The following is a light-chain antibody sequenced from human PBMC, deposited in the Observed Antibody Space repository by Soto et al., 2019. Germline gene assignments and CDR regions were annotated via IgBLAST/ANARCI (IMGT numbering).Light chain of an antibody. V-gene: IGLV2-14*01. CDR2: EVS. Sequence: LTQPASVSGSPGQSITISCTGTDNDVGGYNYVSWYQQHPGKAPKLMIYEVSNRPLGVSNRFSGSKSGNTASLTISGLRAEDEADYFCSSYTSSSSPYVFGTGTKVTVL. J-gene: IGLJ1*01. CDR1: DNDVGGYNY. CDR3: SSYTSSSSPYV.